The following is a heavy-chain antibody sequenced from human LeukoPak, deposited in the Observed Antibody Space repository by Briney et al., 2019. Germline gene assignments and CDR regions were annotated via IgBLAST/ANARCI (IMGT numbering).Heavy chain of an antibody. V-gene: IGHV3-23*01. Sequence: GGSLRLSCVASGFTFNTYAMSWVRQAPGKGLEWVSGISTSGDRTYYADSVKGRFTISRDNSKNTLYLQMNSLRAEDTAEYYCARSAVGTSCCTAVDYWGQGTLVTVSS. CDR3: ARSAVGTSCCTAVDY. J-gene: IGHJ4*02. CDR1: GFTFNTYA. D-gene: IGHD1-26*01. CDR2: ISTSGDRT.